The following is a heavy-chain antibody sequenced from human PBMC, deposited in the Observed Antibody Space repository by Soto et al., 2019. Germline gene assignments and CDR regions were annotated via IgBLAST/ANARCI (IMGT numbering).Heavy chain of an antibody. Sequence: PSQTLSLTCAISGDSVSSNSAAWNWIRHSPSRGLEWLGRTYYRSKWYNDYAVSVKSRITINPDTSKNQFSLQLNSVTPEDTAVYYCARNRHPYYDFWSGYYTYFDHWGQGTLVTVSS. J-gene: IGHJ4*02. CDR1: GDSVSSNSAA. V-gene: IGHV6-1*01. CDR3: ARNRHPYYDFWSGYYTYFDH. CDR2: TYYRSKWYN. D-gene: IGHD3-3*01.